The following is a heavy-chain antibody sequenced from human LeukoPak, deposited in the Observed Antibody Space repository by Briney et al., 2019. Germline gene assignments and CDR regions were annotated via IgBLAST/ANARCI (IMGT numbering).Heavy chain of an antibody. J-gene: IGHJ4*02. Sequence: GGSLRLSCAPSGFTLWSFEINWVRQARGKGLECISYISSSATTIYYADSVSGRLTVSRDNAQNSLYLQMSSLRDEDTAVYYCARPHTKYSSGYWGQGTLVTVSS. D-gene: IGHD6-19*01. CDR1: GFTLWSFE. CDR3: ARPHTKYSSGY. CDR2: ISSSATTI. V-gene: IGHV3-48*03.